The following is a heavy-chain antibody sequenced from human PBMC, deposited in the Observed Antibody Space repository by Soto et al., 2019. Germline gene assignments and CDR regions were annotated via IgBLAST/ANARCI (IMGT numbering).Heavy chain of an antibody. CDR3: ASLHHCSGGDCYHSKIFIHT. D-gene: IGHD2-21*02. J-gene: IGHJ5*02. V-gene: IGHV4-39*01. CDR2: IDYSGTT. CDR1: SASINIHEYY. Sequence: SETLSLTCTVSSASINIHEYYWGWVRQSPDKGLQWIAHIDYSGTTDHNPSLKSRVTMSIDTSKTQVSLKLNAVTAADTAIYYCASLHHCSGGDCYHSKIFIHTWGPGILVTVSS.